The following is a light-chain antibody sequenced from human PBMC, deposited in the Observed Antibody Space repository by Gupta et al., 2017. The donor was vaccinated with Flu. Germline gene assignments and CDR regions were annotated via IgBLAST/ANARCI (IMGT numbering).Light chain of an antibody. CDR1: QGLVYSDGNTY. Sequence: DAVMTQSPLFLAVTLGQPASIACRSSQGLVYSDGNTYLHWFQQRPGQSPRRLIYLGTERDSGVPDRISGSGSGTDFTLKISRVEADDVGVYCSRQGEHWPWTSGQGTKLQIK. J-gene: IGKJ1*01. CDR2: LGT. CDR3: RQGEHWPWT. V-gene: IGKV2-30*01.